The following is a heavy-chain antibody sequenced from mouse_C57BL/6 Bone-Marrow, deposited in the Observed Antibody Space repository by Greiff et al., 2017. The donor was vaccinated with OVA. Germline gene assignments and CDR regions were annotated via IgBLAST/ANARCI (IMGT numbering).Heavy chain of an antibody. CDR1: GYAFSSSW. Sequence: QVQLKESGPELVKPGASVKISCKASGYAFSSSWMNWVKQRPGKGLEWIGRIYPGDGDTNYNGKFKGKATLTADKSSSTAYMQLSSLTSEDSEVYFGARGAQATDYAMDYWGQGTSVTVSS. CDR2: IYPGDGDT. D-gene: IGHD3-2*02. CDR3: ARGAQATDYAMDY. J-gene: IGHJ4*01. V-gene: IGHV1-82*01.